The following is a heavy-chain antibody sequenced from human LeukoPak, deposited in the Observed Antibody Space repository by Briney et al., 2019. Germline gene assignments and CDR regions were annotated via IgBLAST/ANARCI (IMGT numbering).Heavy chain of an antibody. CDR2: VNQGGTQK. J-gene: IGHJ6*03. V-gene: IGHV3-7*01. CDR1: GFTFSSQW. CDR3: AREHYFYYMDG. Sequence: GGSLRLSCAASGFTFSSQWMSWARQAPGKGLEWVAIVNQGGTQKYYVDFVKGRFTISRDNAENSLYLQMNSLRAEDTAVYYCAREHYFYYMDGWGKGTTVTVSS.